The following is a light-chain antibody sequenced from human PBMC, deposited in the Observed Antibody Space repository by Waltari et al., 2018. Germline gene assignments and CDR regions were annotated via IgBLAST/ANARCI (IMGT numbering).Light chain of an antibody. CDR3: HHYYIPPLT. Sequence: DIVMTQSPDSLAVSLGERATVNCKSSQSLLRSSDNKNYLAWYQQKPGQPPKLLIYWASTRESGVPDRFSGSGSGTDFTLTISSLQAEDVAVYYCHHYYIPPLTFGQGTRLEIK. V-gene: IGKV4-1*01. CDR1: QSLLRSSDNKNY. J-gene: IGKJ5*01. CDR2: WAS.